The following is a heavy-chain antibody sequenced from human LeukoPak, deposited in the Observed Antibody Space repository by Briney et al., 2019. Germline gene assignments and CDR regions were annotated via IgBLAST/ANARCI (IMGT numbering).Heavy chain of an antibody. Sequence: GGSLRLSCAASGFSFSNYEMNWVRQAPGRGLEWVSYINGDGATIYYADSVKGRFTITRDSAKTSLYLQMNSLRAEDTAVYYCARGDSCPTYWGQGTMVTVSS. CDR2: INGDGATI. CDR1: GFSFSNYE. CDR3: ARGDSCPTY. D-gene: IGHD2-15*01. V-gene: IGHV3-48*03. J-gene: IGHJ4*02.